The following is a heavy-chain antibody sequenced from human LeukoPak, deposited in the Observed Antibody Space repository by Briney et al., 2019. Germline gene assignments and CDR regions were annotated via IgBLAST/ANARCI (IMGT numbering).Heavy chain of an antibody. CDR3: ASAYTYVRLGDH. Sequence: PGGSLRLSCAVSGLSFSNYLMHWVRQAPGKGLVWVARTNLHGTAVDHADSVKGRFTISRDNAKNTLFLQMNSLRAEDTAVYYCASAYTYVRLGDHWGQGTLVTVSS. CDR2: TNLHGTAV. V-gene: IGHV3-74*01. D-gene: IGHD3-16*01. J-gene: IGHJ4*02. CDR1: GLSFSNYL.